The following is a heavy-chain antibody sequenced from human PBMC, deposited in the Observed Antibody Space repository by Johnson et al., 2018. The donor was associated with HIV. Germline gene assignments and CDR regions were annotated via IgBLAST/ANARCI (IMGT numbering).Heavy chain of an antibody. CDR1: GFTFSDYS. D-gene: IGHD1-1*01. CDR3: ARGYTWNDVSI. V-gene: IGHV3-30*01. J-gene: IGHJ3*02. Sequence: QVQLVESGGNVVQPGRSQRLSCAASGFTFSDYSMHWVRQAPGKGLEWVAIISSDGSNTYFADSVKGRFTIPRDNFKNTVYLQMNSLRTVDTAVYYCARGYTWNDVSIWGQGTMVTVSS. CDR2: ISSDGSNT.